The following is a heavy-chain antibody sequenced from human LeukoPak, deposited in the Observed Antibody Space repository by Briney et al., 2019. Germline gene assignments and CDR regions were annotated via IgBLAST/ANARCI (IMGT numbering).Heavy chain of an antibody. CDR2: IYHTGST. V-gene: IGHV4-39*01. CDR3: ARRVGTRRFSWFDP. J-gene: IGHJ5*02. CDR1: GGSISTSNHY. Sequence: SETLSLTCIVSGGSISTSNHYWGWVRQSPGKGLEWIGSIYHTGSTYHNPSLKSRLTMSIDVSRSQFSLRLSSVTVTDTAIYYCARRVGTRRFSWFDPWGQGTLVTVSS. D-gene: IGHD3-3*01.